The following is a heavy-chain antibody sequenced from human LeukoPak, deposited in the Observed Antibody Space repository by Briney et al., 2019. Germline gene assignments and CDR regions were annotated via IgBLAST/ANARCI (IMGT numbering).Heavy chain of an antibody. V-gene: IGHV1-18*03. J-gene: IGHJ5*02. Sequence: GASVKVSCKASGYTFNTYGITWVRQAPGQGLEWMGWIGGYNGKTKYAQKLQDRVTMTTDTSTTTAYMELRSLRFDDMAVYYRARAGAVVDNWFDPWGQGTLVTVSS. CDR1: GYTFNTYG. CDR2: IGGYNGKT. CDR3: ARAGAVVDNWFDP. D-gene: IGHD2-15*01.